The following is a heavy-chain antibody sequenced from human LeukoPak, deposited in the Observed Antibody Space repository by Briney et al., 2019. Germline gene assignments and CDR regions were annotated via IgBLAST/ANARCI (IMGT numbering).Heavy chain of an antibody. CDR3: ASSPFYDFWSGYLSTAFDI. J-gene: IGHJ3*02. D-gene: IGHD3-3*01. CDR2: IYYTGST. CDR1: GGSISGYY. V-gene: IGHV4-59*08. Sequence: KPSETLSLTCTVSGGSISGYYWTWIRQPPGEALEYIGCIYYTGSTNYNPSLNSRVTISVDTSKNQFSLKLSSVTAADTAVYYCASSPFYDFWSGYLSTAFDIWGQGTMVTVSS.